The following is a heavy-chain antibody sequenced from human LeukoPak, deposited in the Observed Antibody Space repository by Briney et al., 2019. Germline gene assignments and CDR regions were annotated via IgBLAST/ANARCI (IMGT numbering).Heavy chain of an antibody. D-gene: IGHD2-8*01. Sequence: GGSLRLSSAASGITVSSNYMIWVRQAPGKGLEWVSVIYSDGRTYYADSVKGRFTISRDNSKNTLFLQINTLRAEETAVYYCARVAPQSSNGGPYFDYWGQGTLVTVSS. CDR2: IYSDGRT. J-gene: IGHJ4*02. CDR3: ARVAPQSSNGGPYFDY. CDR1: GITVSSNY. V-gene: IGHV3-53*01.